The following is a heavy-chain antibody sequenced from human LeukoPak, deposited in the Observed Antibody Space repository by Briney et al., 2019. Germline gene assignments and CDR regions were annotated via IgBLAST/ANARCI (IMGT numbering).Heavy chain of an antibody. CDR2: LKSKTDGGTT. CDR3: ATDIPSADMGATVN. Sequence: GGSLRLSCAVSGFTFSNARMSWVRRAPGKGREWGGRLKSKTDGGTTDYAAPVKGRFTISRDNSKNTLYLQMNSLKTEDTAVYYCATDIPSADMGATVNWGQGTLVTVSS. V-gene: IGHV3-15*01. J-gene: IGHJ4*02. D-gene: IGHD5-12*01. CDR1: GFTFSNAR.